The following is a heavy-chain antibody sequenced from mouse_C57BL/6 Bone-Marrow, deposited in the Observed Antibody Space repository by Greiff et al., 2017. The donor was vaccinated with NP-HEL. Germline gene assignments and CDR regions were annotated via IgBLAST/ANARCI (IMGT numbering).Heavy chain of an antibody. CDR2: IYLGNGYT. CDR1: GYTFTSYG. V-gene: IGHV1-58*01. J-gene: IGHJ3*01. Sequence: EVQVVESGAELVRPGSSVKMSCKTSGYTFTSYGINWVKQRPGQGLEWIGYIYLGNGYTEYNEKFKGKATLTSDTSSSTAYMQLSSLTSEDSAIYCCARRGFHGGFAYWGQGTLVTVSA. CDR3: ARRGFHGGFAY.